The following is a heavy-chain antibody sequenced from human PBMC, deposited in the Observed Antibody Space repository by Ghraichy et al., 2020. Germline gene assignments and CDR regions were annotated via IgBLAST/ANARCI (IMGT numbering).Heavy chain of an antibody. Sequence: SETLSLTCTVSGDSVRRNNYYWAWIRQTPGKGLEWIGSVYHSGSTYYYPPLKSRGTISVDTSKNQFSLILNSVTVADKATYYCARDCSSTSCPTLYGLDVWGQGTTVTVAS. D-gene: IGHD2-2*01. V-gene: IGHV4-39*02. CDR2: VYHSGST. CDR1: GDSVRRNNYY. J-gene: IGHJ6*02. CDR3: ARDCSSTSCPTLYGLDV.